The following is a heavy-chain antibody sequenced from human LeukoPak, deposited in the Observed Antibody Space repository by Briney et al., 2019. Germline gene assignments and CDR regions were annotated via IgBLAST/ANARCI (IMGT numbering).Heavy chain of an antibody. J-gene: IGHJ3*02. CDR2: ISWNGGST. CDR3: ARDRTMVRGVTGDAFDI. Sequence: GGSLRLSCEGSGFTFDDYGVSWVRQAPGKGLEWVSGISWNGGSTGYADSVKGRFTISRDNAKNSLYLQMNSLRAEDTAFYQCARDRTMVRGVTGDAFDIWGQGTMVTVSS. V-gene: IGHV3-20*01. CDR1: GFTFDDYG. D-gene: IGHD3-10*01.